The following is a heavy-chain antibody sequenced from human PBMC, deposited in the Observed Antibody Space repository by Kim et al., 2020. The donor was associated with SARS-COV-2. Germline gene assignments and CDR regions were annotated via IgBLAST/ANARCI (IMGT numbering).Heavy chain of an antibody. D-gene: IGHD6-13*01. V-gene: IGHV3-30-3*01. CDR1: GFTFSSYA. J-gene: IGHJ4*02. CDR2: ISYDGSNK. Sequence: GGSLRLSCAASGFTFSSYAMHWVRQAPGKGLEWVAVISYDGSNKYYADSVKGRFTISRDNSKNTLYLQMNSLRAEDTAVYYCARDLGIAAAAFDYWGQGTLVTVSS. CDR3: ARDLGIAAAAFDY.